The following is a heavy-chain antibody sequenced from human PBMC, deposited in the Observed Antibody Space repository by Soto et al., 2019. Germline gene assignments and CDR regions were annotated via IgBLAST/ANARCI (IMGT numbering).Heavy chain of an antibody. CDR1: GGSISGSYW. Sequence: QVQLQESGPGLVKPSGTLSLTCAVSGGSISGSYWWSWVRQPPGKGLEWIGEIYHSGSTNYNPSLKSRVTISVDKPKNQFSLKPGSVTAADTAVYYCARRRGDTRNCWYFDLWGRGTLVTVSS. J-gene: IGHJ2*01. D-gene: IGHD1-1*01. CDR3: ARRRGDTRNCWYFDL. CDR2: IYHSGST. V-gene: IGHV4-4*02.